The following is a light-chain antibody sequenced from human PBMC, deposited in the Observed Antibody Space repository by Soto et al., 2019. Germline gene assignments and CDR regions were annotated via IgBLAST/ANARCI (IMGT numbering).Light chain of an antibody. J-gene: IGKJ4*01. CDR1: QSIRGD. V-gene: IGKV3-15*01. CDR2: GAS. CDR3: QQFNNWPLT. Sequence: EIVMTQSPATLSVSLGEGVTLSCRASQSIRGDLAWYQQKPGQTPRLLNYGASTRATGVPARFSGSGSGTEFTLTISSLQSEDSAVYYCQQFNNWPLTFGGGTKVEIK.